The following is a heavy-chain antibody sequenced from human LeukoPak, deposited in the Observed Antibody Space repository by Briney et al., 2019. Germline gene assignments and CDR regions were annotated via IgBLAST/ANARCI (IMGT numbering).Heavy chain of an antibody. D-gene: IGHD2-15*01. CDR1: GGSISSYY. Sequence: PSETLSLTCTVSGGSISSYYWSWIRQPPGKGLEWIGYIYYSGSTNYNPSLKSRVTISVDTSKNQFSLKLSSVTAADTAVYYCARSGTDIVILGDAFDIWGQGTMVTVSS. CDR3: ARSGTDIVILGDAFDI. V-gene: IGHV4-59*01. CDR2: IYYSGST. J-gene: IGHJ3*02.